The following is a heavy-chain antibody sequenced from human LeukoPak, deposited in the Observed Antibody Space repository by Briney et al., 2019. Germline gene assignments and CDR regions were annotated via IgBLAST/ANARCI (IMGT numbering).Heavy chain of an antibody. V-gene: IGHV3-48*01. D-gene: IGHD2-21*01. CDR3: AKDWSYCGGDCG. Sequence: GGSLRLSCGASDFSFSSYTMNWVRQAPGRGLEWVSSISSGGSTINYADSVKGRFTISRDNAKHSLYLQMNSLRAEDTAVYYCAKDWSYCGGDCGWGQGTLVTVSS. J-gene: IGHJ4*02. CDR2: ISSGGSTI. CDR1: DFSFSSYT.